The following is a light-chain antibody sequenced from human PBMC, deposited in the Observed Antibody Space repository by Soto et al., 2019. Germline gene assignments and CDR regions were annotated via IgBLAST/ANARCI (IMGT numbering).Light chain of an antibody. Sequence: DIQMTQSPSTLSASVGDRVTITCRASQSISSWLAWYQQKPGQAPKLLIYKASTLQSGVPSRFSGSGSGTEFTLAISSLQPDDSATYSCQQYNDNWTFGQETKVDI. CDR2: KAS. J-gene: IGKJ1*01. CDR1: QSISSW. CDR3: QQYNDNWT. V-gene: IGKV1-5*03.